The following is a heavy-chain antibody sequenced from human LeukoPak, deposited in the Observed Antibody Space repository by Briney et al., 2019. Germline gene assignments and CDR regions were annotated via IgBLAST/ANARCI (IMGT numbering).Heavy chain of an antibody. V-gene: IGHV3-23*01. CDR1: GFTFSSYA. Sequence: GGSLRLSCAASGFTFSSYAMSWVRQAPGKGLEWVSAISGSGGSTYYADSVKGRFTISRDNSKNTLYLQMNSLRAEDTAVYYCARTLIYCSGGSCYGESYYYYGMDVWGQGTTVTVSS. CDR3: ARTLIYCSGGSCYGESYYYYGMDV. CDR2: ISGSGGST. J-gene: IGHJ6*02. D-gene: IGHD2-15*01.